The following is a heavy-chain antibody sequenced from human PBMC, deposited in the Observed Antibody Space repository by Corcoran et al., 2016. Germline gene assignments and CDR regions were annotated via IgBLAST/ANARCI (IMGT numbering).Heavy chain of an antibody. CDR2: INHSGST. CDR3: ARARGALAD. D-gene: IGHD3-10*01. CDR1: GGSFSGYY. J-gene: IGHJ4*02. Sequence: QVQLQQWGAGLLKPSETLSLTCAVYGGSFSGYYWSWVRQPPGEGLGWMGEINHSGSTNYNPSLQSRVTISVDTSKNQFSLKLSSVTAADTAVYYGARARGALADWGQGNVVTVSS. V-gene: IGHV4-34*01.